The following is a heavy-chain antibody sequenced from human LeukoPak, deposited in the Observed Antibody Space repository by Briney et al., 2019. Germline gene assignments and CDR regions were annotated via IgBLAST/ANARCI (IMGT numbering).Heavy chain of an antibody. V-gene: IGHV3-33*06. J-gene: IGHJ4*02. CDR2: IWYDGSNK. CDR1: GFTFSSYG. CDR3: AKQLGYCSDGSCYFPY. D-gene: IGHD2-15*01. Sequence: GGSLGLSCAASGFTFSSYGMHWVRQAPGKGLKWVAVIWYDGSNKYYADSVKGRFTISRDNSKSTLCLQMNSLRAEDTAVYYCAKQLGYCSDGSCYFPYWGQGTLVTVSS.